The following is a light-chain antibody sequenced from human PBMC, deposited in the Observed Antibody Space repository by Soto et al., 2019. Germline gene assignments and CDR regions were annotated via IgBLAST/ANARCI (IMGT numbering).Light chain of an antibody. CDR2: DVK. CDR1: ASDVGAYNY. V-gene: IGLV2-11*01. J-gene: IGLJ1*01. Sequence: QSALTQPRSVSGSPGQSVTISCTGTASDVGAYNYVSWYQQHPGKAPKVMIYDVKKRPSGVPDRFSGSKSGNTASLTISGLQAEDEADYYCCSYAGSSTFPYVFGTGTQLTVL. CDR3: CSYAGSSTFPYV.